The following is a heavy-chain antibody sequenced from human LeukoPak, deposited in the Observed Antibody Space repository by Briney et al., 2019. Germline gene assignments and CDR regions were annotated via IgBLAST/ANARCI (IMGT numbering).Heavy chain of an antibody. V-gene: IGHV3-23*01. Sequence: PGGSLRLSCAASGFTFSSYAMSWVRQAPGKGLEWVSAISGSGGSTYYADSVKGRFTISRDNSKNTLYLQMNSLRAEDTAVYYCAKDPDIAVAGTLDYWGQGTLVTVSS. J-gene: IGHJ4*02. CDR3: AKDPDIAVAGTLDY. CDR1: GFTFSSYA. D-gene: IGHD6-19*01. CDR2: ISGSGGST.